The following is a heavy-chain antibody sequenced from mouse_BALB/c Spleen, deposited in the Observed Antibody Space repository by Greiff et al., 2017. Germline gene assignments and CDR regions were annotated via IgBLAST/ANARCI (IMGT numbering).Heavy chain of an antibody. CDR3: ARVEDGNYPPWFAY. D-gene: IGHD2-1*01. Sequence: EVQLQESGGGLVKPGGSLKLSCAASGFTFSDYYMYWVRQTPEKRLEWVATISDGGSYTYYPDSVKGRFTISRDNAKNNLYLQMSSLKSEDTAMYYCARVEDGNYPPWFAYWGQGTLVTVSA. J-gene: IGHJ3*01. CDR1: GFTFSDYY. CDR2: ISDGGSYT. V-gene: IGHV5-4*02.